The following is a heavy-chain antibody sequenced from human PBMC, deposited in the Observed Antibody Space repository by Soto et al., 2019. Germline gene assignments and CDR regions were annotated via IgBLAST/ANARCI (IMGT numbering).Heavy chain of an antibody. CDR1: GRSMSGYY. V-gene: IGHV4-4*07. D-gene: IGHD3-22*01. Sequence: SETLSLTCTVSGRSMSGYYWSWIRQPAGERLEWIGRIYTSGTTDFNPSLKGRVTMSVDTSKNQFSLKLTSVTAADTAVYYCARLDSSGYYYGYYFDYWGQGTLVTVSS. CDR3: ARLDSSGYYYGYYFDY. CDR2: IYTSGTT. J-gene: IGHJ4*02.